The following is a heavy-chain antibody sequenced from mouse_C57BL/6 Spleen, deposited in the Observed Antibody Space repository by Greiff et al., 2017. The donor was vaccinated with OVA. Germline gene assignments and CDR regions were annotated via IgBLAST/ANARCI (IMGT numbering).Heavy chain of an antibody. J-gene: IGHJ4*01. V-gene: IGHV5-17*01. CDR2: ISSGSSTI. CDR1: GFTFSDYG. CDR3: ARRRDYYYGSSYCYAMDY. Sequence: EVHLVESGGGLVKPGGSLKLSCAASGFTFSDYGMHWVRQAPEKGLEWVAYISSGSSTIYYADTVKGRFTISRDNAKNTLFLQMTSLRSEDTAMYYCARRRDYYYGSSYCYAMDYWGQGTSVTVSS. D-gene: IGHD1-1*01.